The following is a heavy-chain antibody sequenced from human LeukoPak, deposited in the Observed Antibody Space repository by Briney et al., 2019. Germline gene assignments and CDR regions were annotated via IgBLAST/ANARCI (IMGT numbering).Heavy chain of an antibody. V-gene: IGHV3-33*06. CDR2: IWYDGSNK. J-gene: IGHJ4*02. CDR1: GFIFGGYG. CDR3: AKVQTPYCSSTSCYNFDY. D-gene: IGHD2-2*02. Sequence: GGSLRLSCAASGFIFGGYGMQWVRQAPGKGLEWVALIWYDGSNKYYADSVKGRFTISRDNSKNTLYLQINSLRAEDTAVYYCAKVQTPYCSSTSCYNFDYWGQGTLVTVSS.